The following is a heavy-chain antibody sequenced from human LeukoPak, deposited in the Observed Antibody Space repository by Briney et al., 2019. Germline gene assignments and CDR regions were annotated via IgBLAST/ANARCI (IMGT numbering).Heavy chain of an antibody. D-gene: IGHD3-9*01. CDR2: IDHSGNI. CDR3: ARGRTVLETGQRPFDY. V-gene: IGHV4-34*01. J-gene: IGHJ4*02. Sequence: SETLSLTCAVYGGSFSGYYWSWIRQPPGKGLEWIGEIDHSGNINNNPSLKSRVTISVDPSKNRFSLKVRSVTAADAAMYYCARGRTVLETGQRPFDYWGQGTLVTVSS. CDR1: GGSFSGYY.